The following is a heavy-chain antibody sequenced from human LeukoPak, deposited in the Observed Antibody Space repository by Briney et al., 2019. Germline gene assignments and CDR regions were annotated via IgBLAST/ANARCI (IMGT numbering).Heavy chain of an antibody. CDR2: IFSDGIRK. D-gene: IGHD1-26*01. V-gene: IGHV3-30*12. CDR1: GFTFSTYG. Sequence: PGGSLRLSCATSGFTFSTYGMHWVRQAPGKGLEWVAIIFSDGIRKYYADSVKGRFTISRDISRSTLYLEMNSLSAEDTAVYYCARASGPIKKNRFDQWGQGTLVTVSS. CDR3: ARASGPIKKNRFDQ. J-gene: IGHJ4*02.